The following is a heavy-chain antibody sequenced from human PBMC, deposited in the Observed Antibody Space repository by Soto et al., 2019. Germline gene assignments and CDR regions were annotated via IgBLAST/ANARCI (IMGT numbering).Heavy chain of an antibody. Sequence: QVPLVQSGAEVKKPGASVKVSCKASGYSFTNYDINWVRQATGQGLERMGWMNANTGNAGYAQRFQGRVTMTTNPSMRTAYMELSSLTSDDTAVYFCARGRMGSSSLLFDSWGQGTLVTVSS. CDR3: ARGRMGSSSLLFDS. D-gene: IGHD6-6*01. CDR1: GYSFTNYD. J-gene: IGHJ4*02. CDR2: MNANTGNA. V-gene: IGHV1-8*01.